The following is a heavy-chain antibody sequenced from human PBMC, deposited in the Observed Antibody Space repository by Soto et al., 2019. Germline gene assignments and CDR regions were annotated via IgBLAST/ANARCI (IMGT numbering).Heavy chain of an antibody. D-gene: IGHD2-8*02. J-gene: IGHJ4*02. CDR1: GFSLSRYG. CDR3: ARDLNYWSLLIDH. CDR2: LWSDGIKT. V-gene: IGHV3-33*01. Sequence: GGSLRLSCTASGFSLSRYGLHWVRQAPGKGLEWVAGLWSDGIKTSYTDSVKGRFTISRDTSKNMLYLQMNSLGAEDTAVYYCARDLNYWSLLIDHWGQGTLVSVSS.